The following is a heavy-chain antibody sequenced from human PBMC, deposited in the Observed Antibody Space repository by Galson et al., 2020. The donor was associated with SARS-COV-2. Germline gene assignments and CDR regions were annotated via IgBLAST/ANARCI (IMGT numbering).Heavy chain of an antibody. J-gene: IGHJ4*02. CDR1: GFTFSSYA. V-gene: IGHV3-23*01. CDR3: AKESGYSYGYGCFDY. CDR2: ISGSGGST. Sequence: GGSLRLSCAASGFTFSSYAMSWVRQAPGKGLEWVSAISGSGGSTYYADSVKGRFTISRDNSKNTLYLQMNSLRAEDTTVYYCAKESGYSYGYGCFDYWGQGTLVTVSS. D-gene: IGHD5-18*01.